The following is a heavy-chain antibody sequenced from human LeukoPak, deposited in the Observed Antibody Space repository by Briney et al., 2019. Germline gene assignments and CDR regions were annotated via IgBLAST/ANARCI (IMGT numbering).Heavy chain of an antibody. D-gene: IGHD3/OR15-3a*01. Sequence: GGSLRLSCAASGFTVSDNYMNWVRQAPGKGLEWVSSIYSGGSTYYAASAKGRFFISRDNSKKTLYLQMNSLRAEDTAVYYCARDSRGLLGSDAFDIWGEGIMVTVSS. V-gene: IGHV3-66*01. J-gene: IGHJ3*02. CDR2: IYSGGST. CDR3: ARDSRGLLGSDAFDI. CDR1: GFTVSDNY.